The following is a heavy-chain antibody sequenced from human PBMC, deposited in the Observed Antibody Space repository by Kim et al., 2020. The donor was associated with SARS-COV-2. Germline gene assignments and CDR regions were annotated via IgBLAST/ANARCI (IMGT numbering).Heavy chain of an antibody. J-gene: IGHJ1*01. V-gene: IGHV6-1*01. CDR3: AKETVADKH. Sequence: SQTLSLTCAISGDRVSSNIAAWNWIRQSPSRGLEWLGRTYYRSKWYNEYGVSVKGRITINADTSKNQFSLQVNSVTPEDTAVYYCAKETVADKHWGQGNLVTVSS. D-gene: IGHD2-21*01. CDR1: GDRVSSNIAA. CDR2: TYYRSKWYN.